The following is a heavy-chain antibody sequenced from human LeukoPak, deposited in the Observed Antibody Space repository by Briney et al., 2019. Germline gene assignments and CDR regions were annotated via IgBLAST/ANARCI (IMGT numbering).Heavy chain of an antibody. V-gene: IGHV3-30*04. J-gene: IGHJ6*03. CDR1: GFTFSTFP. CDR2: ISDDGRDT. CDR3: ARVGHVSIYPSYMDV. Sequence: GGSLRLSCEASGFTFSTFPMHWVRQTPDKRLEWVAVISDDGRDTYYADSVKGRFTISRDNSKNTLYLQMNSLSPEDTAVVYCARVGHVSIYPSYMDVWGKGTTVTVSS. D-gene: IGHD6-6*01.